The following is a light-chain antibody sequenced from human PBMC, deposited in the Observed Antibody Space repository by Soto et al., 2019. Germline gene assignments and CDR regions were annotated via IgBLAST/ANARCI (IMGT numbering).Light chain of an antibody. J-gene: IGKJ2*01. Sequence: EIVLTQSPGTLSLSPGERAILSCRASQSVTANYLAWYQQKPGQAPRLLIYGASTRTTGIPDRFSGSGSGTDFTLTISRLEPEDFAVYYCQQYGTSPAYNFGQGTKLEIK. CDR1: QSVTANY. CDR2: GAS. CDR3: QQYGTSPAYN. V-gene: IGKV3-20*01.